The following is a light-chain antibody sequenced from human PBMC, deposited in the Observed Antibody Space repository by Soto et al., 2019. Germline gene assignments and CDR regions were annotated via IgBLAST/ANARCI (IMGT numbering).Light chain of an antibody. V-gene: IGLV1-51*01. J-gene: IGLJ2*01. CDR2: DSN. Sequence: QAVVTQPPSVSAAPGQRVTISCSGSSANIGGNYVSWYQHLPGTAPKLVIYDSNKRPSEIPDRFSGSKSGTSATLDITGLQIGDEADYYCGAWDGSLSVVLFGGGTKLTVL. CDR3: GAWDGSLSVVL. CDR1: SANIGGNY.